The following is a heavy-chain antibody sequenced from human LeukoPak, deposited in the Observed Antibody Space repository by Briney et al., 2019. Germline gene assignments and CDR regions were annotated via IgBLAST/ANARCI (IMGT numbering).Heavy chain of an antibody. CDR2: VRDNGEN. CDR3: ARESGSSFFDY. Sequence: PSETLSLTCTVSGGSINTYYWSWIRQPPGKGLEWIAYVRDNGENNYNPSLKSRVTISVDKSKNQLSLKLSSVTAADTAVYYCARESGSSFFDYWGQGTLVTVSS. CDR1: GGSINTYY. D-gene: IGHD1-26*01. J-gene: IGHJ4*02. V-gene: IGHV4-59*12.